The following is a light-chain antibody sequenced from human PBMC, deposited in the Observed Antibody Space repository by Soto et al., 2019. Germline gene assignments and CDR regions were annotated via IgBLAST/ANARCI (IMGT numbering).Light chain of an antibody. CDR2: DAS. CDR1: QSLTSTY. Sequence: EIVLTQSPATLSLSPGGRATLSCRASQSLTSTYLAWYQQKPGQAPRLVIYDASSRATGIPDRFSGSGSGTDFTLTISRLEPEDFAVYYCQQYGDSPRTFCQGTKVEV. J-gene: IGKJ1*01. CDR3: QQYGDSPRT. V-gene: IGKV3-20*01.